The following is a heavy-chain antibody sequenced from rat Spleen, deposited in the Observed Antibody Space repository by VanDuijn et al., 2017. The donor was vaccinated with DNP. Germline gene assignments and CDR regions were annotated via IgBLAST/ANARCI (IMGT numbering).Heavy chain of an antibody. CDR1: GFSLTNYG. Sequence: QVQLRESGPGPEQPSETLSLTCTVSGFSLTNYGVNWVRQSPGKGLEWMGRMKYNGDTSYNSALRSRLTISRDTSRNQVFLKVNSLQTDDTGTYYCTRDGSTGYAAYWGQGVMVTVSS. D-gene: IGHD4-1*01. J-gene: IGHJ2*01. CDR2: MKYNGDT. CDR3: TRDGSTGYAAY. V-gene: IGHV2-34*01.